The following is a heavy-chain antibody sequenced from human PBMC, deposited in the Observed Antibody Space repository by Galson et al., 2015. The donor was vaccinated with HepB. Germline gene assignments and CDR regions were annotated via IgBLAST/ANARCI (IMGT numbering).Heavy chain of an antibody. CDR2: MYNSGST. Sequence: TLSLTCAVSGGSISSGDYSWSWIRQSPLKGLEWIGYMYNSGSTHYNPSLKSRISISIDTSKNQLSLKMRSVTAADTAIYYCARRPSYDSSVNRDSFDIWGQGTTVTVSS. V-gene: IGHV4-30-4*07. CDR3: ARRPSYDSSVNRDSFDI. J-gene: IGHJ3*02. D-gene: IGHD3-22*01. CDR1: GGSISSGDYS.